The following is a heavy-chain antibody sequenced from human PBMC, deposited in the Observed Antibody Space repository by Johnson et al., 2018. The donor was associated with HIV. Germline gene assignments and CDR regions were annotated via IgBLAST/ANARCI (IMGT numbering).Heavy chain of an antibody. V-gene: IGHV3-30-3*01. CDR2: ISYDGSNK. Sequence: QEQLVESGGGVVQPGRSLRLSCAASGFTFSNYAMHWVRQAPGKGLEWVAVISYDGSNKYSADSVKGRFTISRDNSKNTLYLQMNSLRTEDTAVYYCARPDSGRYRDAFDIWGPGTMVTVSS. CDR1: GFTFSNYA. D-gene: IGHD1-26*01. CDR3: ARPDSGRYRDAFDI. J-gene: IGHJ3*02.